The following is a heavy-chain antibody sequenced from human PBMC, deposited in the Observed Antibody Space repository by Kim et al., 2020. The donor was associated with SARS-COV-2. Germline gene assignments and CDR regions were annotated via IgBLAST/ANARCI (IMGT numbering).Heavy chain of an antibody. CDR3: ARQSWGSYYWGLYYFDY. V-gene: IGHV4-39*01. CDR2: IYYSGST. J-gene: IGHJ4*02. CDR1: GGSISSSSYY. Sequence: SETLSLTCTVSGGSISSSSYYWGWIRQPPGKGLEWIGSIYYSGSTYYNPSLKSRVTISVDTSKNQFSLKLSSVTAADTAVYYCARQSWGSYYWGLYYFDYWGQGTLVTVSS. D-gene: IGHD1-26*01.